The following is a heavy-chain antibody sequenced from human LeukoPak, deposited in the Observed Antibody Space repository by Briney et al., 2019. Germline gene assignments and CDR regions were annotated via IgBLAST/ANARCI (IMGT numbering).Heavy chain of an antibody. CDR2: INAGNGNT. D-gene: IGHD5-12*01. J-gene: IGHJ4*02. CDR3: ARGGGYSGYDATDC. Sequence: ASVNVSCKASGYTFTNYAIHWVRQAPGQRLEWMGWINAGNGNTKHSQKFQDRVTITRDTSASTAYMELSSLRSEDTAVYYCARGGGYSGYDATDCWGQGALVTVSS. V-gene: IGHV1-3*01. CDR1: GYTFTNYA.